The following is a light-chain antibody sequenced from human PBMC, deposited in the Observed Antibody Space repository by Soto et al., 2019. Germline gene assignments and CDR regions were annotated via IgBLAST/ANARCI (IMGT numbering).Light chain of an antibody. CDR1: SSNIGAGYD. CDR2: DNN. Sequence: QSVLTQPPSVSGAPGQRVTISCTGSSSNIGAGYDVHWYQQLPETAPKLLIYDNNNRPSGVPDRFSGSKSGTSASLAITGLQAEDEAHYYCQSYDSSLSGVLFGGGTKLTVL. CDR3: QSYDSSLSGVL. V-gene: IGLV1-40*01. J-gene: IGLJ2*01.